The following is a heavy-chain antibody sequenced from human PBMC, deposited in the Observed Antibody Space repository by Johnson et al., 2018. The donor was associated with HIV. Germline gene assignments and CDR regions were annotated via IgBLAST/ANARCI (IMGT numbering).Heavy chain of an antibody. CDR2: ISYDGSNK. V-gene: IGHV3-30*04. CDR1: GFTFSSYA. J-gene: IGHJ3*02. CDR3: AKVMWLRLDNEAFDS. Sequence: QVQLVESGGGVVQPGRSLRLSCAASGFTFSSYAMHWVRQAPGKGLEWVAVISYDGSNKYYADSVKGRFTISRDNSKNTLYLQMHSLRLEDTAVYYCAKVMWLRLDNEAFDSWGQGTMVTVSS. D-gene: IGHD5-12*01.